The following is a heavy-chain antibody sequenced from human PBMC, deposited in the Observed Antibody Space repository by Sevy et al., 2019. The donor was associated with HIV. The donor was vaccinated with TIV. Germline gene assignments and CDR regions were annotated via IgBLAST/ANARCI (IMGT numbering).Heavy chain of an antibody. CDR1: GYSFTNYW. Sequence: GESLKISCKGSGYSFTNYWIGWVRQMPGKGLEWMGIIYPGDSDTRYSPSFQVQVTISADKSIGTAYLQWSSLKASDTAMYYCARGNYYDSSGPSFDYWARGTLVTVSS. CDR2: IYPGDSDT. D-gene: IGHD3-22*01. V-gene: IGHV5-51*01. CDR3: ARGNYYDSSGPSFDY. J-gene: IGHJ4*02.